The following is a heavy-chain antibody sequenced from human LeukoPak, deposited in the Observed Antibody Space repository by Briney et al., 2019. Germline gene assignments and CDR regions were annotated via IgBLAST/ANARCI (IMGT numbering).Heavy chain of an antibody. V-gene: IGHV1-2*02. CDR3: ARDSQPRRTYYYYMDV. CDR1: GYTFTGYY. CDR2: INPNSGGT. J-gene: IGHJ6*03. Sequence: GASVKVSCKASGYTFTGYYMHWVRQAPGQGLEWMGWINPNSGGTNYAQKFQGRVTMTRDTSISTAYMELSRLRSDDTAVYYCARDSQPRRTYYYYMDVWGKGTTVTVSS.